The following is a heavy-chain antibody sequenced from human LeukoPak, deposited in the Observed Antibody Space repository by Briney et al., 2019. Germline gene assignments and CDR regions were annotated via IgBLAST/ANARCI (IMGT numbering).Heavy chain of an antibody. J-gene: IGHJ4*02. V-gene: IGHV3-23*01. Sequence: QSGGSLRLSCAASGFTFSSNAMSWVRQAPGKGLEWVSGISGSGGTTYYADFVKGRFSISRDNSKNTMYLEMNSLRAEDTAVYYCAKANDYYDYWGQGTLVTVSA. CDR1: GFTFSSNA. CDR3: AKANDYYDY. CDR2: ISGSGGTT.